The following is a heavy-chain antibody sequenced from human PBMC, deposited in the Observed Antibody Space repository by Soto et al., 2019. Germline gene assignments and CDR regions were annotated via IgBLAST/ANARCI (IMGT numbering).Heavy chain of an antibody. CDR3: ARAHCSSTSCYPQYDY. D-gene: IGHD2-2*01. J-gene: IGHJ4*02. Sequence: ASVKVSCTDSGYTFTGYYMHWVRQAPGQGLEWMGWINPNSGGTNYAQKFQGWVTVTRDTSISTAYMELSRLRSDDTAVYYCARAHCSSTSCYPQYDYWGQGTLVTVSS. CDR2: INPNSGGT. CDR1: GYTFTGYY. V-gene: IGHV1-2*04.